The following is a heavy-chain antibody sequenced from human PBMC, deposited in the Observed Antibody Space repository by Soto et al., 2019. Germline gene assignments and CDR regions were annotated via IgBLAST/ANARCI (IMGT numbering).Heavy chain of an antibody. CDR2: ISYDGSNK. V-gene: IGHV3-30*18. Sequence: QVQLVESGGGVVQPGRSLRLSCAASGFTFSSYGMHWVRQAPGKGLEWVAVISYDGSNKYYADSVKGRFTISRDNSKNTLYLQMNSLRAEDTAVYYCAKDPGHGDAFDIWGQGTMVTVSS. J-gene: IGHJ3*02. CDR3: AKDPGHGDAFDI. CDR1: GFTFSSYG.